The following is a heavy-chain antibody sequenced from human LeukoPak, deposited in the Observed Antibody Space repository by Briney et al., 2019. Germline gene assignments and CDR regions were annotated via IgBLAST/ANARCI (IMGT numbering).Heavy chain of an antibody. CDR2: FDPEEGEI. CDR1: GDTLTKLI. D-gene: IGHD3-10*01. Sequence: ASVKVSCKISGDTLTKLIIHWVRQAPGKGLEWMGGFDPEEGEIIYAQKFQGRVTLTEDTSADTAYMELSGLRSEDTAVYFCGRCFHGSGYYYRVGSFDYWGQGSLVTVSS. V-gene: IGHV1-24*01. J-gene: IGHJ4*02. CDR3: GRCFHGSGYYYRVGSFDY.